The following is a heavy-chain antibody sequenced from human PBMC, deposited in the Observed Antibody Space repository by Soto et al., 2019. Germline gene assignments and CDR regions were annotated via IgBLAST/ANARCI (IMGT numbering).Heavy chain of an antibody. V-gene: IGHV1-69*13. CDR2: IIPVFDTP. CDR1: GGLFSSYA. D-gene: IGHD3-16*01. CDR3: ARGDSPYVWFNEF. Sequence: SVKVSCKDSGGLFSSYAISWVRQAPGQGLEWMGGIIPVFDTPYYAQKFQGRVTITADESTNTAYLELSSLRSDDTAMYYCARGDSPYVWFNEFWGQGSRVTVPS. J-gene: IGHJ4*02.